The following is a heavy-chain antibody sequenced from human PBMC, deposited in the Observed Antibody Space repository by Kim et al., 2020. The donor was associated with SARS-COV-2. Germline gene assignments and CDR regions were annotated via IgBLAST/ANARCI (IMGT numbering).Heavy chain of an antibody. CDR2: INPSGGST. Sequence: ASVKVSCKASGYTFTSYYMHWVRQAPGQGLEWMGIINPSGGSTSYAQKFQGRVTMTRDTSTSTVYMELSSLRSEDTAVYYCARDRKAYRWFGDRLGWFDPWGQGTLVTVSS. CDR1: GYTFTSYY. V-gene: IGHV1-46*01. J-gene: IGHJ5*02. D-gene: IGHD3-10*01. CDR3: ARDRKAYRWFGDRLGWFDP.